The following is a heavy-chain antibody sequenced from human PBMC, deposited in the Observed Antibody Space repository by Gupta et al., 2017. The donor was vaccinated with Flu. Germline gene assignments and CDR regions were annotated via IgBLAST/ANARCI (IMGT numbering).Heavy chain of an antibody. Sequence: MTWVRQAPGKGLEFVSAIGGSAGRTYHADSVKGRFIISRDNSKNTLYLQMNSLRAEDTAVYYCAKVSGYSYGYSFVHFDYWGQGTLVTVSS. CDR2: IGGSAGRT. CDR3: AKVSGYSYGYSFVHFDY. J-gene: IGHJ4*02. D-gene: IGHD5-18*01. V-gene: IGHV3-23*01.